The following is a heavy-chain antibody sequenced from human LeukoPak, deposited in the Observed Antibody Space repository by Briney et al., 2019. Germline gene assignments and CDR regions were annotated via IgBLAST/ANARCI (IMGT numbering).Heavy chain of an antibody. CDR3: ARQVYSNYYYYYMDV. Sequence: SETLSLTCTVPGGSISSSSYYWGWIRQPPGKGLEWIGGIYYSGSTYYNPSLKSRVTISVDTSKNQFSLKLSSVTAADTAVYFCARQVYSNYYYYYMDVWGKGTTVTVSS. D-gene: IGHD4-11*01. CDR2: IYYSGST. V-gene: IGHV4-39*01. CDR1: GGSISSSSYY. J-gene: IGHJ6*03.